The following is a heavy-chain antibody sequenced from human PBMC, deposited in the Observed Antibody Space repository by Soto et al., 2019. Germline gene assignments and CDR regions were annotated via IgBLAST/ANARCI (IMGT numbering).Heavy chain of an antibody. CDR1: GFTLSYFW. J-gene: IGHJ5*02. CDR2: IENGGSET. CDR3: ARDYHGSGNP. Sequence: EVQLVESGGGLVQPGGSLRLSCAASGFTLSYFWMHWVRQAPGKGLEWLSQIENGGSETDYAGSVRGRVIISRDNAKNTVYLQINNLWVADTAVYYCARDYHGSGNPWGQGTLVTVSS. V-gene: IGHV3-74*01. D-gene: IGHD3-10*01.